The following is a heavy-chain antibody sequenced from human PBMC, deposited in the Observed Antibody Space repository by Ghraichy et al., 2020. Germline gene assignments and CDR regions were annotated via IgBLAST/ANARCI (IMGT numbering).Heavy chain of an antibody. CDR2: IWYDGSNK. CDR1: GFTFSSYG. J-gene: IGHJ4*02. CDR3: ARSVGATLGFYFDY. Sequence: GGSLRLSCAASGFTFSSYGMHWVRQAPGKGLEWVAVIWYDGSNKYYADSVKGRFTISRDNSKNTLYLQMNSLRAEDTAVYYCARSVGATLGFYFDYWGQGTLVTVSS. V-gene: IGHV3-33*01. D-gene: IGHD1-26*01.